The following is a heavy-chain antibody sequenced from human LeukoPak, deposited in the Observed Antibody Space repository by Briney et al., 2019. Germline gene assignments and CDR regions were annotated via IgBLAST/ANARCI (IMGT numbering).Heavy chain of an antibody. CDR3: AKDPGGSGWLFDY. J-gene: IGHJ4*02. CDR2: ISYEGYDK. CDR1: GFTFNDYA. V-gene: IGHV3-30-3*01. Sequence: GGSLRLSCAASGFTFNDYAMYWVRQTPGKRLEWVTLISYEGYDKSYADSVRGRFTISRDNSKNTLYLQMDSLRSEDTAVYYCAKDPGGSGWLFDYWGQGTLVTVSS. D-gene: IGHD6-19*01.